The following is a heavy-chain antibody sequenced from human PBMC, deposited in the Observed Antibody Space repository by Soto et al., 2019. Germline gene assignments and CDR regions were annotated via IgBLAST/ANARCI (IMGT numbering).Heavy chain of an antibody. J-gene: IGHJ4*02. Sequence: QITLKESGPTLVRPTQTLTLTCACSGFSLSTSGVGVGWIRQPPGKALEWLAVIYWEDSKHYSPSLRSRLTITIDTSTLQVVLTMTHMDPMHTGAYYCAHKGPEDWPLDYWGQGTLVTVSS. CDR2: IYWEDSK. CDR1: GFSLSTSGVG. V-gene: IGHV2-5*02. CDR3: AHKGPEDWPLDY. D-gene: IGHD3-9*01.